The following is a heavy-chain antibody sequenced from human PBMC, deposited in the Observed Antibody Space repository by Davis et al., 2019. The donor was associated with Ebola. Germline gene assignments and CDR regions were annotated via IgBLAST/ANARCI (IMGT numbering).Heavy chain of an antibody. CDR3: ARLDRNYWYFEL. V-gene: IGHV1-2*02. Sequence: ASVKVSCKASGYTFTVHYMHWVRQAPGQALEWMGWMNPNSGGTNIAQKFQGRVTMARDTSISTAFMELSGLTSDDTAVYYCARLDRNYWYFELWGRGALVTVSS. CDR1: GYTFTVHY. D-gene: IGHD3-9*01. CDR2: MNPNSGGT. J-gene: IGHJ2*01.